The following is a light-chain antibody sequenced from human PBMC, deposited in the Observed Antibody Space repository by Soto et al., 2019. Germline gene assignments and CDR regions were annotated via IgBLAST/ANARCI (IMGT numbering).Light chain of an antibody. Sequence: EIVLTQSPGTLSLSPGERATLSCRASQSVSSSYLAWYQQKPGQAPRLLIYGASSRATVIPDRFSGSGSGTEFTLTISRLEREDFAVYYCQQYGSSPYTFGQGTKLEIK. CDR1: QSVSSSY. V-gene: IGKV3-20*01. CDR2: GAS. CDR3: QQYGSSPYT. J-gene: IGKJ2*01.